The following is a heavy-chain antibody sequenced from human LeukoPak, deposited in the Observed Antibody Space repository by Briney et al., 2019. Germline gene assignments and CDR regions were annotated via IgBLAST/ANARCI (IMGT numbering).Heavy chain of an antibody. CDR2: IYSGGTT. D-gene: IGHD4-17*01. J-gene: IGHJ3*02. V-gene: IGHV3-53*01. CDR3: ARGPVTRFEI. Sequence: GGSLRLSCAASGFTVSSNYMSWVRQAPGKGLEWVSVIYSGGTTYYADSVKGRFTISRDNSNDTLYLQMNSLRAEDTAVYYCARGPVTRFEIWGQGTMVTVSS. CDR1: GFTVSSNY.